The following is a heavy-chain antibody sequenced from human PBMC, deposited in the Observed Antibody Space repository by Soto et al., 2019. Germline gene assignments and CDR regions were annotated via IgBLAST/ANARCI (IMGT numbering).Heavy chain of an antibody. CDR3: ATEQWLREGYFYAMDV. D-gene: IGHD6-19*01. CDR1: GFTFKTYG. CDR2: ISFGGTDK. V-gene: IGHV3-30*03. Sequence: QVQLVESGGGVVQPGRSLRLSCAASGFTFKTYGMHWVRQAPGKGLEWVAVISFGGTDKYYADSVKGRFSISRDNSKSTLYLHMNNLTADDTAVHYCATEQWLREGYFYAMDVWGQGTTVTVSS. J-gene: IGHJ6*02.